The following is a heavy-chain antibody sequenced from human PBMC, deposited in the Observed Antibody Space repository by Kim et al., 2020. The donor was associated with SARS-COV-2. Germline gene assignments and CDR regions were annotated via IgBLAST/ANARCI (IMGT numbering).Heavy chain of an antibody. D-gene: IGHD3-16*01. CDR2: ISGSGGST. J-gene: IGHJ4*02. CDR3: AKLIMITFGGVKELDY. V-gene: IGHV3-23*01. CDR1: GFTFSSYA. Sequence: GGSLRLSCAASGFTFSSYAMSWVRQAPGKGLEWVSAISGSGGSTYYADSVKGRFTISRDNSKNTLYLQMNSLRAEDTAVYYCAKLIMITFGGVKELDYWGQGTLVTVSS.